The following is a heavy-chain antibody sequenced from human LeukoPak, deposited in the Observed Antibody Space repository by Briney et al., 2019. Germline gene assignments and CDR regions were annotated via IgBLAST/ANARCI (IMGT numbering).Heavy chain of an antibody. CDR2: INHSGST. CDR1: GGSFSGYH. D-gene: IGHD3-3*01. J-gene: IGHJ6*02. Sequence: PSETLSLTCAVYGGSFSGYHWSWIRQPPGKGLEWIGEINHSGSTNYNPSLKSRVTISVDTSKNQFSLKLSSVTAADTAVYYCARLAKVFGVVIKYYYYGMDVWGQGTTVTVSS. V-gene: IGHV4-34*01. CDR3: ARLAKVFGVVIKYYYYGMDV.